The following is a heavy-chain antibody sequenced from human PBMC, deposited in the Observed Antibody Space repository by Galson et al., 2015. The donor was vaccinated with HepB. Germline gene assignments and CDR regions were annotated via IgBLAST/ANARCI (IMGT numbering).Heavy chain of an antibody. CDR2: IWYDGSNK. Sequence: SLRLSCAASGFTFSSYGMHWVRQAPGKGLEWVAVIWYDGSNKYYADSVKGRFTISRDNSKNTLYLQMNSLRAEDTAVYYCAREKSSSTSLGPLDVWGKGTTVTVSS. J-gene: IGHJ6*04. V-gene: IGHV3-33*01. D-gene: IGHD2-2*01. CDR3: AREKSSSTSLGPLDV. CDR1: GFTFSSYG.